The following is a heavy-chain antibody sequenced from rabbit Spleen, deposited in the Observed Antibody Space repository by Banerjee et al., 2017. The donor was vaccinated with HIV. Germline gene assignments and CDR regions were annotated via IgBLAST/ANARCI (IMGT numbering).Heavy chain of an antibody. CDR1: GFSFTEKEV. D-gene: IGHD4-1*01. CDR3: ARAIVPWLGLTRLDL. J-gene: IGHJ3*01. V-gene: IGHV1S40*01. Sequence: QSLEESGGGLVKPEGSLTLTCKASGFSFTEKEVMCWVRQAPGKGLEWIACINAVTGKPVYASWAKGRSTFSKTSSTTVTLQLSSLTAADTATYFCARAIVPWLGLTRLDLWGQGTLVTVS. CDR2: INAVTGKP.